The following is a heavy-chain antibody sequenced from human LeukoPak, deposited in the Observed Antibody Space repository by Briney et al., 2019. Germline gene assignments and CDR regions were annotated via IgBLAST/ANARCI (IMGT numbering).Heavy chain of an antibody. J-gene: IGHJ3*01. D-gene: IGHD5-24*01. CDR3: ARDASLQTGAFDV. CDR1: GGSISRSDW. V-gene: IGHV4-4*02. CDR2: IFHSGST. Sequence: SETLSLTCAVSGGSISRSDWWSWVRQSPGKGLEWIGEIFHSGSTKYNPSLKSRVTISVDKPKNQFSLNLTSVTAADTAMYYCARDASLQTGAFDVWGQGTMVTVS.